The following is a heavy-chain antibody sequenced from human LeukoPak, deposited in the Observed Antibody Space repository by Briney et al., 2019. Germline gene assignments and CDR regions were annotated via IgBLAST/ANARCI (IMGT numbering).Heavy chain of an antibody. D-gene: IGHD1-26*01. CDR2: IYYRGST. J-gene: IGHJ4*02. CDR1: GGSISTYY. CDR3: ARDFSGSLDY. Sequence: SETLSLTCTVSGGSISTYYWSWIRQPPGKGLEWIGYIYYRGSTNYNPSLKSRATISVDTSKNQFSLRLTSVTAADTAVYYCARDFSGSLDYWGQGTLVTVSS. V-gene: IGHV4-59*01.